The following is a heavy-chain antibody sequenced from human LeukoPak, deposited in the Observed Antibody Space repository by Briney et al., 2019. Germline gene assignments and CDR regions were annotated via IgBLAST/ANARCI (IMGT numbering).Heavy chain of an antibody. V-gene: IGHV3-15*01. D-gene: IGHD1-26*01. CDR1: GFTFSNAW. Sequence: GGSLRLSCAVSGFTFSNAWMSWVRQAPGKGLEWVGRIKSKTDGGTTDYAAPVKGRFTISRDDSKNTLYLQMNSLKTEDTAVYYCTTDREWELNYFDYWGQGTLVTVSS. CDR2: IKSKTDGGTT. J-gene: IGHJ4*02. CDR3: TTDREWELNYFDY.